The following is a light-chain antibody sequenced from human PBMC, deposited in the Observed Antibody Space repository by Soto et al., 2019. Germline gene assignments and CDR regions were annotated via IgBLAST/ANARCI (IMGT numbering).Light chain of an antibody. CDR2: DAS. CDR1: QSISSW. V-gene: IGKV1-5*01. Sequence: DIQMTQSPSTLSASVGYIVTITCRASQSISSWLAWYQQKPGKAPKLLIYDASRLDGGVPSRFSGSGSGTEFTLTISSLQPDDFATYYCQQYNSYPWTFGQGTKVEIK. J-gene: IGKJ1*01. CDR3: QQYNSYPWT.